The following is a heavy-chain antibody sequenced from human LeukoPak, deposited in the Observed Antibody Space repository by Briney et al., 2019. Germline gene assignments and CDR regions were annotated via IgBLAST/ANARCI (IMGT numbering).Heavy chain of an antibody. D-gene: IGHD3-10*01. V-gene: IGHV1-69*05. CDR2: IIPISGTA. CDR3: ARNRMGSDYYYYYMDV. Sequence: WASVKVSCKASGGTFSSYAISWVRQAPGQGLEWMGRIIPISGTANYAQKFQGRVTITTDESTSTAYMELSSLRSEDTAVYYCARNRMGSDYYYYYMDVWGKGTTVTVSS. J-gene: IGHJ6*03. CDR1: GGTFSSYA.